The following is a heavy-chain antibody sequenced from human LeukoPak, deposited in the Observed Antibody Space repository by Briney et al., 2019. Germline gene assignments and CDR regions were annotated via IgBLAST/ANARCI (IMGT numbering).Heavy chain of an antibody. CDR2: ISYDGSDK. Sequence: GGSLRLSCAASGFTFSSYAMQWVRQAPGKGLEWVAVISYDGSDKNYADSVKGRFTISRDNSKNTLYLQMNSLRAEDTAVYYCAKAVYRSSGYYFDYWGQGTLVIVSS. V-gene: IGHV3-30*04. CDR1: GFTFSSYA. D-gene: IGHD6-13*01. J-gene: IGHJ4*02. CDR3: AKAVYRSSGYYFDY.